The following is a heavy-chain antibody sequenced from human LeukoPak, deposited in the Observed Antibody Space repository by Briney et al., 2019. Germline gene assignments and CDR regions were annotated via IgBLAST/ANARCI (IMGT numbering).Heavy chain of an antibody. J-gene: IGHJ4*02. D-gene: IGHD1-26*01. CDR3: AVGEYSGSLYFDY. V-gene: IGHV3-30*03. CDR1: GFTFSSYG. CDR2: ISYDGSNK. Sequence: GGSLRLSCADSGFTFSSYGMHWVRQAPGKGLEWVAVISYDGSNKYYADSVKGRFTISRDNSKNTLYLQMNSLRAEDTAVYYCAVGEYSGSLYFDYWGQGTLVTVSS.